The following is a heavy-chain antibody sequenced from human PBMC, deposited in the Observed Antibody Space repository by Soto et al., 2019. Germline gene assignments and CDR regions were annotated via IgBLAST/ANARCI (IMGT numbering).Heavy chain of an antibody. CDR1: GYKFNTYD. V-gene: IGHV1-8*02. D-gene: IGHD1-20*01. Sequence: QVQLVQSGAEVEKPGASVKVSCQASGYKFNTYDINWVRQATGQGLEWMGWMSPSSGNTGYEQKFQGRVTMTRDTSVSTAYMELNSLTSDDTAVYYCARGITQGYDYWGQGTPVTVSS. J-gene: IGHJ4*02. CDR2: MSPSSGNT. CDR3: ARGITQGYDY.